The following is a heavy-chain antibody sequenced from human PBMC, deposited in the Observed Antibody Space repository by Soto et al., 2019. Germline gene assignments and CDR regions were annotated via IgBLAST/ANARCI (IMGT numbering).Heavy chain of an antibody. CDR2: IYYSGST. CDR3: ASQQLVHYYYGMDV. V-gene: IGHV4-39*01. D-gene: IGHD6-13*01. J-gene: IGHJ6*02. CDR1: GGSVSSGNYY. Sequence: SETLSLTCTVSGGSVSSGNYYWSWIRQPPGKGLEWIGSIYYSGSTYYNPSLKSRVTISVDTSKNQFSLKLSSVTAADTAVYYCASQQLVHYYYGMDVWGQGTTVTVS.